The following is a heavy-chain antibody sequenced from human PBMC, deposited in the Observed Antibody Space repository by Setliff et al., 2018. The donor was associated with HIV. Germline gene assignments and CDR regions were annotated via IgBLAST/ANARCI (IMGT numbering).Heavy chain of an antibody. CDR3: ASRVYYNFRSGYSYDAFDI. Sequence: TSETLSLTCTVSGGSASNSRYYWAWIRQPPGKGLEYIGSIHYNEKTYYNPSLKSRVTISIDTSKNQFSLKLSSVTAADTALYYCASRVYYNFRSGYSYDAFDIWGQGTMVTV. J-gene: IGHJ3*02. CDR2: IHYNEKT. V-gene: IGHV4-39*01. CDR1: GGSASNSRYY. D-gene: IGHD3-3*01.